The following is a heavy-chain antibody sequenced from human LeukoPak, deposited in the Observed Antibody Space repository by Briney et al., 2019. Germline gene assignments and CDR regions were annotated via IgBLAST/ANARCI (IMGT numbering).Heavy chain of an antibody. J-gene: IGHJ4*02. CDR1: GFTFSSYA. CDR2: ISYDGSNK. CDR3: VREKPGTTYSLDY. D-gene: IGHD1-7*01. Sequence: GGSLRLSCAASGFTFSSYAMHWVRQAPGKGLEWVAVISYDGSNKYYADSVKGRFTISRDNSKNTLYLQMNSLRAEDTAVYYCVREKPGTTYSLDYWGQGTLVTVSS. V-gene: IGHV3-30-3*01.